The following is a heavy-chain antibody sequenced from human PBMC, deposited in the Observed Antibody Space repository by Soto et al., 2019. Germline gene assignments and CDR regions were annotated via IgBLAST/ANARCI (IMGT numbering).Heavy chain of an antibody. CDR1: GFTFSSYE. Sequence: GGSLRLSCAASGFTFSSYEMNWVRQAPGKGLEWVSYISSSGSTIYYADSVKGRFTISRDNAKNSLYLQMNSLRAEDTAVYYCARDRLTDYDLWSGYSSPGYYGMDVWGQGTTVTVSS. V-gene: IGHV3-48*03. D-gene: IGHD3-3*01. CDR3: ARDRLTDYDLWSGYSSPGYYGMDV. J-gene: IGHJ6*02. CDR2: ISSSGSTI.